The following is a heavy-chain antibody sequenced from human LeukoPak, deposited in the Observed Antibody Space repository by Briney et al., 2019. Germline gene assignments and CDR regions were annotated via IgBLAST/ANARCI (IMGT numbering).Heavy chain of an antibody. Sequence: SETLSLTCTVSGGSISSSSYYWGWIRQPPGKGLEWIGRISYSGSTYYNPSLKSRVTMSVDTSKNQFSLRLNSVTAADTAVYYCARFLKGSGWFAPWGQGTLVTVS. J-gene: IGHJ5*02. D-gene: IGHD6-25*01. V-gene: IGHV4-39*01. CDR3: ARFLKGSGWFAP. CDR2: ISYSGST. CDR1: GGSISSSSYY.